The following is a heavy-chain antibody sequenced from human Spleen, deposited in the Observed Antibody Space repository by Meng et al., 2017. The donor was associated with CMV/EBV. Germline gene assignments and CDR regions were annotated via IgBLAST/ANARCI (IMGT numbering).Heavy chain of an antibody. D-gene: IGHD3-22*01. J-gene: IGHJ4*02. CDR1: GXTFSSYA. V-gene: IGHV1-69*12. CDR2: IIPIFGTA. Sequence: QVQLVQSGAEVKKPXSSVKVXCKASGXTFSSYAISWVRQAPGQGLEWMGGIIPIFGTANYAQKFQGRVTITADESTSTAYMELSSLRSEDTAVYYCARASEYYYDSSGYYSGFDYWGQVTLVTVSS. CDR3: ARASEYYYDSSGYYSGFDY.